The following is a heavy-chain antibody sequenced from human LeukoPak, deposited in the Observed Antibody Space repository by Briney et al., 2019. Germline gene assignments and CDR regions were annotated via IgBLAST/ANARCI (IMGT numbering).Heavy chain of an antibody. J-gene: IGHJ4*02. CDR3: AREGYYGSGSYSYYFDY. Sequence: GGSLRLSCAASGFTFSSYWMSWVRQAPGKGLEWVANIKQDGSEKYYVDSVKGRFTISRDNAKNSLYLQMNSLRVEDTAVYYCAREGYYGSGSYSYYFDYWGQGTLVTVSS. CDR1: GFTFSSYW. D-gene: IGHD3-10*01. V-gene: IGHV3-7*03. CDR2: IKQDGSEK.